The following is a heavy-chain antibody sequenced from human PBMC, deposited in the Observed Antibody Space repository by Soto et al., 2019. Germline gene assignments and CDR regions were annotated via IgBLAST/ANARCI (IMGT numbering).Heavy chain of an antibody. Sequence: QVQLVQSGAEVKKPGASVKVSCKASGYTFTGYNMHWVRQAPGQGLEWMGWVNPNSGGTNDAQKVHGRVTMTRVTSIRTAYMELSRLRSDDTAVYYCARVNVVVVASTREYYFDYWGQGTLVTVSS. CDR3: ARVNVVVVASTREYYFDY. V-gene: IGHV1-2*02. D-gene: IGHD2-15*01. CDR2: VNPNSGGT. CDR1: GYTFTGYN. J-gene: IGHJ4*02.